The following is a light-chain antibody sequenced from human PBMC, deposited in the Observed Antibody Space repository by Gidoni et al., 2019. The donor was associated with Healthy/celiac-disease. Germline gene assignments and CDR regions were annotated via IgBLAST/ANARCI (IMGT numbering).Light chain of an antibody. J-gene: IGLJ3*02. Sequence: QSSLTQPASVSGSPGQSITISCTGTSSDVGGYNYVSWYQQHPGKAPKLMIYDVSNRPSGVSNRFSGAKSGNTASRTISGLQAEDEADYYCSSYTRSSFCVFGGGTKLTVL. CDR2: DVS. V-gene: IGLV2-14*01. CDR1: SSDVGGYNY. CDR3: SSYTRSSFCV.